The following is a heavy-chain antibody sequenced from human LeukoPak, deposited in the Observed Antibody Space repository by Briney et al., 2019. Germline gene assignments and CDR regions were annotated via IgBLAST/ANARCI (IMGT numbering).Heavy chain of an antibody. D-gene: IGHD3-22*01. CDR1: GFTFSSYC. J-gene: IGHJ4*02. Sequence: GGSLRLSCAASGFTFSSYCMHWVRQAPGKGLEWVSSISSSSSCIYYADSVKGRFTISRDNAKNSLYLQMNRLRAEDTAVYYCARVRAYDTRDFGYWGQGTLVTVSS. V-gene: IGHV3-21*01. CDR3: ARVRAYDTRDFGY. CDR2: ISSSSSCI.